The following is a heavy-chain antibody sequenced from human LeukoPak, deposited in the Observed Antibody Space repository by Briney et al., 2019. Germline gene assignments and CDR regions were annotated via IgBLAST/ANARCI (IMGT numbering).Heavy chain of an antibody. CDR1: GGSFSGYY. CDR3: ATQSDYDILTGYSYHFDY. Sequence: SETLSLTCAVCGGSFSGYYWSWIRQPPGKGLEWIGEINHSGSTNYNPSLKSRVTISVDTSRNQFSLKLSSVTAADTAVYYCATQSDYDILTGYSYHFDYWGQGTLVTVSS. D-gene: IGHD3-9*01. J-gene: IGHJ4*02. V-gene: IGHV4-34*01. CDR2: INHSGST.